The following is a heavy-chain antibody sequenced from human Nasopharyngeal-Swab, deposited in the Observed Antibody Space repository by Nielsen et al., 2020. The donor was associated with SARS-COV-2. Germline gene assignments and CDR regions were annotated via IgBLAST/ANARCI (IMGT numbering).Heavy chain of an antibody. J-gene: IGHJ4*02. D-gene: IGHD1-26*01. CDR2: INTDASRT. Sequence: GGSLRLSCAASGFTLSNYWIHWVRQTPGKGLLWVSRINTDASRTSYADSVKGRFTISRDNAKNTVYLQMNSLRAEDTAVYYCAKASIVGATDFDYWGQGTLVTVSS. CDR1: GFTLSNYW. V-gene: IGHV3-74*01. CDR3: AKASIVGATDFDY.